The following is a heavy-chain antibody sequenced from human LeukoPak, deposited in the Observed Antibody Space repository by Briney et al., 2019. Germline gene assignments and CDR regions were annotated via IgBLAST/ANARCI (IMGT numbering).Heavy chain of an antibody. Sequence: SETLSLTCTVSSDSFSSYYWSWIRQPPGKGLEWIGYIYYTGITNHNPSLKSRVTISVDPSKNQFFLSLNSVTAADTAVYYCARVAGSGSLFDYWGQGTLVTVSS. D-gene: IGHD3-10*01. J-gene: IGHJ4*02. CDR1: SDSFSSYY. CDR2: IYYTGIT. V-gene: IGHV4-59*01. CDR3: ARVAGSGSLFDY.